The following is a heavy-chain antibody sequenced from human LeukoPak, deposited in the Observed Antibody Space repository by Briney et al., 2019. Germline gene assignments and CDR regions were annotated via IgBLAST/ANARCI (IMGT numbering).Heavy chain of an antibody. J-gene: IGHJ5*02. CDR1: GFTFSSYA. Sequence: GGSLRLSCAASGFTFSSYAMSWVRQAPGKGLEWVSAISGSGGSTYYADSVQGRFTIPRDNSKSTLYLQMNSLRAEDTAVYYCAKRDSSGYHWFDPWGQGTLVTVSS. V-gene: IGHV3-23*01. D-gene: IGHD3-22*01. CDR3: AKRDSSGYHWFDP. CDR2: ISGSGGST.